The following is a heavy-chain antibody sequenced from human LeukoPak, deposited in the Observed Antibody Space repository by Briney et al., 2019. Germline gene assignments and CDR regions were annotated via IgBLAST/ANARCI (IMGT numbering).Heavy chain of an antibody. CDR1: GFTFSNAW. CDR2: IKSKTDGGTT. CDR3: TTGRIIYQLPL. D-gene: IGHD2-2*01. J-gene: IGHJ4*02. V-gene: IGHV3-15*01. Sequence: GGSLRLSCAASGFTFSNAWMSWVRQAPGEGLEWVGRIKSKTDGGTTDYAAPVKGRFTISRDDSKNTLYLQMNSLKTEDTAVYYCTTGRIIYQLPLWGQGTLVTVSS.